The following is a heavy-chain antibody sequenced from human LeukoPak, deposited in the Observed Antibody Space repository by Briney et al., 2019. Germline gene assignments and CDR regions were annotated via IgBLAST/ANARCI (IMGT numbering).Heavy chain of an antibody. CDR2: INPNSGGT. CDR3: ARGSSRSPRDAFDI. Sequence: ASAKVSCKASGYTFTGYYMHWVRQAPGQGLEWMGWINPNSGGTNYAQKFQGRVTMTRDMSTSTLYMELSSLKSEDTAVYYCARGSSRSPRDAFDIWGQGTMVTVSS. V-gene: IGHV1-2*02. CDR1: GYTFTGYY. J-gene: IGHJ3*02.